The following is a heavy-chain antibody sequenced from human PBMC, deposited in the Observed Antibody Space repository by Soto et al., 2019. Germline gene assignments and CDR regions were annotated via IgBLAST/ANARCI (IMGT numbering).Heavy chain of an antibody. CDR1: EFTFSNYA. V-gene: IGHV3-33*08. CDR3: ARDHRDGYNSNWFDP. J-gene: IGHJ5*02. CDR2: IWYDGSNK. Sequence: PGGSLRLSCAASEFTFSNYAMGWVRQAPGKGLEWVAVIWYDGSNKYYADSVKGRFTISRDNSKNTLYLQMNSLRAEDTAVYYWARDHRDGYNSNWFDPWGQGTLVTVS. D-gene: IGHD5-12*01.